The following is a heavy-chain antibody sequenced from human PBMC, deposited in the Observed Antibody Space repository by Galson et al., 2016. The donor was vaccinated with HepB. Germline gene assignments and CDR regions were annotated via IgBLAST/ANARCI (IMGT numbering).Heavy chain of an antibody. V-gene: IGHV1-2*02. D-gene: IGHD1-26*01. Sequence: SVKVSCKASGYTFTGYYMHWVRQAPGQGLEWMGWINPDSGVTSYAQKFQGRVTMTRDTSISTVYMELNRLKSDDTAIYYCARDRYSGSYYVGAFDIWGQGTMVTVS. J-gene: IGHJ3*02. CDR2: INPDSGVT. CDR3: ARDRYSGSYYVGAFDI. CDR1: GYTFTGYY.